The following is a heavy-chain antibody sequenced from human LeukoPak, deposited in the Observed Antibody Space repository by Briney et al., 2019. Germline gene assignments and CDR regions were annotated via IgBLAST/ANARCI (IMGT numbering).Heavy chain of an antibody. V-gene: IGHV3-7*03. J-gene: IGHJ4*02. CDR3: AKDARYGSGSYYPYYFDY. CDR2: IKQDGTER. D-gene: IGHD3-10*01. CDR1: AFTFSSYW. Sequence: GGSLRLSCAASAFTFSSYWMSWVRQGPGKGLEWVAYIKQDGTERYYVDSVKGRFTISRDNSKNTLYLQMNSLRAEDTAVYYCAKDARYGSGSYYPYYFDYWGQGTLVTVSS.